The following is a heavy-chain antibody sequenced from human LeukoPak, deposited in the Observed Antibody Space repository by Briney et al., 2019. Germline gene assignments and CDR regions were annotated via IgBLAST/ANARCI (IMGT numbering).Heavy chain of an antibody. D-gene: IGHD1-7*01. CDR1: GGSISSTNYF. V-gene: IGHV4-39*01. CDR3: ARGDMTGTNFDF. J-gene: IGHJ4*02. CDR2: FYYVGST. Sequence: TSETLSPTCTVSGGSISSTNYFWGWIRQPPGKGLEWIGSFYYVGSTYYNSSLKSRVTLSVDTSKSQFSLKLNSVTAADTAVYYCARGDMTGTNFDFWGQGTLVTVSS.